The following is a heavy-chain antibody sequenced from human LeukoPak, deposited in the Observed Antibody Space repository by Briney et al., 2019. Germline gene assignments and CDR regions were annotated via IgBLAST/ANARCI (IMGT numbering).Heavy chain of an antibody. CDR1: GYTXTGHY. CDR3: SRGRGDALDM. Sequence: ASVKVSCKASGYTXTGHYIHWVRQAPGQGLEWMGIINPSGGTTTYAQRFQDRITMTRDTSTDTIYMELSSLRFEDTAVYYCSRGRGDALDMWGQGTMVTVSS. J-gene: IGHJ3*02. CDR2: INPSGGTT. V-gene: IGHV1-46*01.